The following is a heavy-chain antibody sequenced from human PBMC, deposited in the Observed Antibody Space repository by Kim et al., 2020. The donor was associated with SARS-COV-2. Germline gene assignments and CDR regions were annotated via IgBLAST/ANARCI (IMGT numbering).Heavy chain of an antibody. CDR1: GGSISSSNW. V-gene: IGHV4-4*02. J-gene: IGHJ6*02. CDR2: IYHSGST. CDR3: ARDLRKAAGTYYYYYYGMDG. Sequence: SETLSLTCAVSGGSISSSNWWSWVRQPPVKGLEWIGEIYHSGSTNYNPSLKSRVTISVDKSKNQFSLKLSSVTAADTAVYYCARDLRKAAGTYYYYYYGMDGWGQGTTVTVSS. D-gene: IGHD6-13*01.